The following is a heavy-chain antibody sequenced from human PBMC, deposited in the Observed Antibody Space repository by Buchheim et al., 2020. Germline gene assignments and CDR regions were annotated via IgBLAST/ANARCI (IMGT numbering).Heavy chain of an antibody. D-gene: IGHD2-2*01. Sequence: QVQLQQWGAGLLKPSETLSLTCAVYGGSFSGYYWSWIRQPPGKGLEWIGEINHSGSTNYNPSLKSRVPISVDTSKNQFSLKLSSVTAADTAVYYCASIVVVPAAHNWFDPWGQGTL. J-gene: IGHJ5*02. CDR3: ASIVVVPAAHNWFDP. CDR2: INHSGST. CDR1: GGSFSGYY. V-gene: IGHV4-34*01.